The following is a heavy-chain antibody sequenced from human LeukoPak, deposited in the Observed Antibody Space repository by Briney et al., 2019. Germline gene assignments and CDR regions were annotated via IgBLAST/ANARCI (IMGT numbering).Heavy chain of an antibody. CDR2: IMPIFGTP. J-gene: IGHJ6*03. V-gene: IGHV1-69*05. CDR1: GGTFKNYG. Sequence: ASVKVSCRASGGTFKNYGISWLRQAPGQGPEWMGGIMPIFGTPTYARKFQGGVTISTDEGTSTAYMELSSRRSEDTAVYYCAIGGGIGYYYMDVWGKGTTVTVSS. CDR3: AIGGGIGYYYMDV. D-gene: IGHD3-16*01.